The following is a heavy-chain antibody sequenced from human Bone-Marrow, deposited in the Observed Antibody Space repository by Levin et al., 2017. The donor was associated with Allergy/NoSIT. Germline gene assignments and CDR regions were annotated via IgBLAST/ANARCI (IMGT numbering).Heavy chain of an antibody. CDR1: GYTFNNYF. J-gene: IGHJ5*02. Sequence: AASVKVSCKGSGYTFNNYFIGWVRQVPGKAMEWMGIIQPGDSEPEYSPSFRGQVTISADKSINTAYLQWGSLNASDSAIYYCARRGTGSPGNWFDPWGQGTQVIVSS. CDR2: IQPGDSEP. D-gene: IGHD3/OR15-3a*01. V-gene: IGHV5-51*01. CDR3: ARRGTGSPGNWFDP.